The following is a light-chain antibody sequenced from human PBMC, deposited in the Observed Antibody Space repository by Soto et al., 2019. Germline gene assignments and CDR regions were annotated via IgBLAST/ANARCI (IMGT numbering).Light chain of an antibody. CDR2: GAS. V-gene: IGKV3-15*01. CDR3: QQYNRFPSLT. J-gene: IGKJ4*01. CDR1: QSVSSN. Sequence: EIVMTQSPATLSVSPGERATLSCRASQSVSSNLAWYQQKHGQAPRLLIYGASTRATGIPARFSGSGSGTEFTLTISSLQSEDFAVYFCQQYNRFPSLTFGGGTRVEIK.